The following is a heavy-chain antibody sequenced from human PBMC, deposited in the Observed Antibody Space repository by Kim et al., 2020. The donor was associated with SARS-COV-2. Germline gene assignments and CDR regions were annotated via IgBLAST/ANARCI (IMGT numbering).Heavy chain of an antibody. J-gene: IGHJ3*01. Sequence: GGSLRLSCAASGFTFSSYAMHWVRQAPGKGLEWVSLISYDGSNKYYADSVKGRFTISRDNSKNTLYLQMNSLRTEDTALYYCANLLDSFDYWGYGTMVTV. CDR1: GFTFSSYA. CDR3: ANLLDSFDY. V-gene: IGHV3-30-3*01. CDR2: ISYDGSNK.